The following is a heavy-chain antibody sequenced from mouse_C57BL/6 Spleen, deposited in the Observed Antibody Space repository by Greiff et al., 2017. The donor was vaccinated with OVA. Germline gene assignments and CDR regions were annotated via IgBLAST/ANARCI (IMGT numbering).Heavy chain of an antibody. J-gene: IGHJ1*03. CDR2: IDPSDSFT. Sequence: QVHLKQPGAELVKPGASVKLSCKASGYTFTSYWMQWVKQRPGQGLEWIGDIDPSDSFTNYNQKFKGKATLTVDTSSSTAYMQLSSLTSEDSAVYYCARPTWDRYFDVWGTGTTVTVSS. D-gene: IGHD4-1*01. CDR1: GYTFTSYW. CDR3: ARPTWDRYFDV. V-gene: IGHV1-50*01.